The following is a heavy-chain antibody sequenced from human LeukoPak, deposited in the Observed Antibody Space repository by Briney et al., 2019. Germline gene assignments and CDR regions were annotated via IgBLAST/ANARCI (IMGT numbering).Heavy chain of an antibody. V-gene: IGHV3-7*01. CDR1: GFSFSVHG. D-gene: IGHD3-22*01. CDR2: IKTDGSEK. Sequence: GGSLTLSCAASGFSFSVHGMGWVRQAPGKGLQWVANIKTDGSEKYYVDSVKGRFTISRDNAKNSLYLQMNSLRAEDTAVYYCATYSSLNRREFQYWGQGTLLTVSS. CDR3: ATYSSLNRREFQY. J-gene: IGHJ1*01.